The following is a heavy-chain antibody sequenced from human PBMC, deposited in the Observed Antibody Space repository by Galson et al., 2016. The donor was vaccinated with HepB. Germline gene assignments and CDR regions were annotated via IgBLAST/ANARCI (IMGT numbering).Heavy chain of an antibody. V-gene: IGHV1-69*13. CDR2: IMPKLGPA. CDR1: GGTLSTFA. D-gene: IGHD4-23*01. CDR3: ARMVGYCGRNRCSPDY. Sequence: SVKVSCKASGGTLSTFAISWVRQAPGQGLEWMGGIMPKLGPANYAQQFQDRVTIIADESTNTAYMELSSLRSEDTAVYYCARMVGYCGRNRCSPDYWGQGTLVTVSS. J-gene: IGHJ4*02.